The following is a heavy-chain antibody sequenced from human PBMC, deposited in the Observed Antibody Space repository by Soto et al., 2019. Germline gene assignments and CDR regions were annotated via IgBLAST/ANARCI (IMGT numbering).Heavy chain of an antibody. V-gene: IGHV3-23*01. CDR2: ISGSGGST. Sequence: PGGSVRLSGAASGFTFSSDAMSWVRQDPGKGLEWVSAISGSGGSTYYADSVKGRFTISRDNSKNTLYLQMNSLRAEDTAVYYCAKEITDYDFWSGYPFGYWGQGTLVTVSS. D-gene: IGHD3-3*01. CDR3: AKEITDYDFWSGYPFGY. CDR1: GFTFSSDA. J-gene: IGHJ4*02.